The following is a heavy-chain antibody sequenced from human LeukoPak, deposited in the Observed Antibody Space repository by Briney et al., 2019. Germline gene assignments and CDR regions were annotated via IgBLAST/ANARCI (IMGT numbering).Heavy chain of an antibody. J-gene: IGHJ4*02. Sequence: SETLSLTCSVSNGSMRSGSYYWGWIRQPAGKGLEWIGRTYVSLSDKTDYNPSLKSRVTMSLDTSKNQVSLKLNSVTAADTAVYYCARHISSGGTYAHFDYWGQGTLVTVSS. V-gene: IGHV4-61*02. CDR1: NGSMRSGSYY. CDR3: ARHISSGGTYAHFDY. D-gene: IGHD1-26*01. CDR2: VSLSDKT.